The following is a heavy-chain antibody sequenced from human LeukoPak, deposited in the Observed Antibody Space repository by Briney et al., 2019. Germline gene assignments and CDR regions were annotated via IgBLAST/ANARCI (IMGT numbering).Heavy chain of an antibody. D-gene: IGHD6-6*01. CDR2: ISSSSSFI. CDR3: ARDQYSRSSFDYLYHFMDV. Sequence: PGGSLRLSCLASGFTFSNSWMTWVRQAPGKGPEWVSAISSSSSFIYYADSMKGRFTISRDNAKNSLYLQMNSLRAEDTAVYYCARDQYSRSSFDYLYHFMDVWGKGTTVTVSS. CDR1: GFTFSNSW. J-gene: IGHJ6*03. V-gene: IGHV3-21*01.